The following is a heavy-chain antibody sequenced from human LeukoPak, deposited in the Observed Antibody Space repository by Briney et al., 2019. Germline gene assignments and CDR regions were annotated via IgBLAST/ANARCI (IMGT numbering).Heavy chain of an antibody. D-gene: IGHD3-10*01. CDR3: ARNYGSGSYYSYYYMDV. CDR2: IYCSGTT. J-gene: IGHJ6*03. Sequence: SETLSLTCTVSGGSISPYYWSWIRQPPGKGLEWIGYIYCSGTTNYNHSLKSRVTISVDTSKKQISLKLSSVTAADTAVYYCARNYGSGSYYSYYYMDVWGKGTTVTVSS. V-gene: IGHV4-59*01. CDR1: GGSISPYY.